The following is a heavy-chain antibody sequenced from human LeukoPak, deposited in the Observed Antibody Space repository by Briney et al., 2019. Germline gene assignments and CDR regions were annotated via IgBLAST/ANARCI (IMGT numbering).Heavy chain of an antibody. J-gene: IGHJ3*02. Sequence: GGSLRLSCAASGFTFSSYSMSWVRHAPGKGLEWVSGINWNGGSTGYADSVKGRFTISRDNAKNSLYLQMNSLRAEDTALYHCARRMGLDRDAFDIWGQGTMVTVSS. D-gene: IGHD1-14*01. CDR1: GFTFSSYS. CDR2: INWNGGST. V-gene: IGHV3-20*01. CDR3: ARRMGLDRDAFDI.